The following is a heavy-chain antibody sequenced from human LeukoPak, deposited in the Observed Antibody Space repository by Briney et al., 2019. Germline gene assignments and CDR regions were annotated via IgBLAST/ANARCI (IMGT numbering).Heavy chain of an antibody. J-gene: IGHJ4*02. V-gene: IGHV3-30*18. CDR3: AKLGYCSSTSCPTPIFDY. Sequence: GRSLRLSCAASGFTFSSYGMHWVRQAPGEGLEWVAVISYDGSNKYYADSVKGRFTISRDNSKNTLYLQMNSLRAEGTAVYYCAKLGYCSSTSCPTPIFDYWGQGTLVTVSS. CDR2: ISYDGSNK. D-gene: IGHD2-2*01. CDR1: GFTFSSYG.